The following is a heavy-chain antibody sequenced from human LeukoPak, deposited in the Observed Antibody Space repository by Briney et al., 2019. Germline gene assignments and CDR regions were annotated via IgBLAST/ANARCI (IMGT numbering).Heavy chain of an antibody. D-gene: IGHD4-17*01. V-gene: IGHV3-23*01. CDR2: ISASGATT. CDR1: GFTFSSYV. J-gene: IGHJ4*02. Sequence: GGSLRLSCAASGFTFSSYVMSWVRQSPGKGLEWVSYISASGATTYFADSVKGRFTISRDNSKNTLYLQMNSLRAEDTAVYYCAKGRPYGDYVSDFDYWGQGTLVTVSS. CDR3: AKGRPYGDYVSDFDY.